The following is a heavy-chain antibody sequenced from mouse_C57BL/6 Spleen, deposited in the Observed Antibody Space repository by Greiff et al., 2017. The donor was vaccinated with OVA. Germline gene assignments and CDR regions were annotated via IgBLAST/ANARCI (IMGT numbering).Heavy chain of an antibody. D-gene: IGHD2-3*01. CDR2: IYPGSGST. CDR1: GYTFTSYW. J-gene: IGHJ3*01. V-gene: IGHV1-55*01. Sequence: QVQLQQPGAELVKPGASVKMSCKASGYTFTSYWITWVKQRPGQGLEWIGDIYPGSGSTNYNEKFKSKATLTVDTSSSTAYMQLSSLTSEDSAVYYCARAYDHTRSWFAYWGQGTLVTVSA. CDR3: ARAYDHTRSWFAY.